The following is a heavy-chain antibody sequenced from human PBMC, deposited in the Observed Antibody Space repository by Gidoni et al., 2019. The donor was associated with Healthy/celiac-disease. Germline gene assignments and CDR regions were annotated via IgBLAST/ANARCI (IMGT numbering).Heavy chain of an antibody. CDR3: ATDIVVVPAAMGRGSDFDY. D-gene: IGHD2-2*01. V-gene: IGHV3-30*03. Sequence: QVQLVESGGGVVQPGRSLRLSCAASGFTFSSYGMHWVRQAPGKGLEWVAVISYDGSNKYYADSVKGRFTISRDNSKNTLYLQMNSLRAEDTAVYYCATDIVVVPAAMGRGSDFDYWGQGTLVTVSS. CDR1: GFTFSSYG. CDR2: ISYDGSNK. J-gene: IGHJ4*02.